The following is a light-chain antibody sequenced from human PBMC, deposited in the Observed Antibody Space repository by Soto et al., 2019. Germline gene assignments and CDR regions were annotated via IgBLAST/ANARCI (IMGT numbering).Light chain of an antibody. CDR1: QGISNY. CDR2: AAS. CDR3: QKYNSAPQT. J-gene: IGKJ1*01. V-gene: IGKV1-27*01. Sequence: DIQMAQSPSSLSASVGDRVAITCRASQGISNYLAWYQQRPGKVPKLLIYAASTLQSGVPSRFSGSGSGTDFTLTISSLQPEDVATYYCQKYNSAPQTFGQGTKVDIK.